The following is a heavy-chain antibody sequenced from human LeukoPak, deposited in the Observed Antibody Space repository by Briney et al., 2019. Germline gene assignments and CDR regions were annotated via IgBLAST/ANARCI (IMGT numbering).Heavy chain of an antibody. V-gene: IGHV1-69*01. D-gene: IGHD3-22*01. CDR3: ARGPETTWKYDTRGYPYYFDY. CDR1: GGTFSTYA. CDR2: IIPIFSTP. Sequence: SVKVSCKASGGTFSTYAINWVRQAPGQRLEWMGGIIPIFSTPNYAQNFQGRVTITADESTSTAYMELSSLRSEDTAVYYCARGPETTWKYDTRGYPYYFDYRGQGTLVTVSS. J-gene: IGHJ4*02.